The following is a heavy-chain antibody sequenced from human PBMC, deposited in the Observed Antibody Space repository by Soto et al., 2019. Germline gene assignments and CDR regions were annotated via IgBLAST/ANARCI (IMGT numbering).Heavy chain of an antibody. CDR2: ISGYNGDT. V-gene: IGHV1-18*01. Sequence: QGQLVQSGPEVKKPGASVKVSCKASGYTFSRYGISWVRQAPGQGLEWMGWISGYNGDTKYAQKVQGRVTMTIDTSTYTAYMELRSLTSRDTTIYYCAKNGQPPYYYYGMDVWGQGTTVTVSS. J-gene: IGHJ6*02. D-gene: IGHD2-8*01. CDR1: GYTFSRYG. CDR3: AKNGQPPYYYYGMDV.